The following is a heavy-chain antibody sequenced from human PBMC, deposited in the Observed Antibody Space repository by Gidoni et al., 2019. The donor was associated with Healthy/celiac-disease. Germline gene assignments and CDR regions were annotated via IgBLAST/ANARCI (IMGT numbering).Heavy chain of an antibody. V-gene: IGHV4-34*01. D-gene: IGHD3-10*01. J-gene: IGHJ2*01. CDR1: GGSFSGYY. Sequence: QVQLQQWGAGLLKPSETLSLTCAVYGGSFSGYYWSWIRQPPGKGLEWIGEINHSGSTNYNPSLKSRVTISVDTSKNQFSLKLSSVTAADTAVYYCARGWSVRGRRGYFDLWGRGTLVTVSS. CDR2: INHSGST. CDR3: ARGWSVRGRRGYFDL.